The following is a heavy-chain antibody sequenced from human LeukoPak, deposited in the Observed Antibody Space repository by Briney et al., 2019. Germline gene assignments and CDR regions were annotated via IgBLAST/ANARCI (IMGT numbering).Heavy chain of an antibody. CDR3: ARPVVVVPPTGWFDP. CDR2: SYDSGRS. CDR1: GFTFSSYA. J-gene: IGHJ5*02. Sequence: SGGSLRLSCAASGFTFSSYAMSWVRQAPGKGLEWIGTSYDSGRSFYNPSLQSRVTISVDTSKNQFSLKSSSVTAADTAVYFCARPVVVVPPTGWFDPWGQGTLVTVSS. D-gene: IGHD2-15*01. V-gene: IGHV4-39*01.